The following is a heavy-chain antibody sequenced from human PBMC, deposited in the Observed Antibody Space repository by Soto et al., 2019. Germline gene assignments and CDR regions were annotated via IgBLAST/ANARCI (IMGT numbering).Heavy chain of an antibody. CDR3: AIETVAGRDY. Sequence: SETLSLTCTVSGGSISSSSYYWGWIRQPPGKGLEWIGNIYYSGSTSYNPSLKSRLTISVDKSKNQLSLNLDSVTAADTALYDCAIETVAGRDYWGQGTLVTVSS. V-gene: IGHV4-39*07. D-gene: IGHD6-19*01. CDR1: GGSISSSSYY. J-gene: IGHJ4*02. CDR2: IYYSGST.